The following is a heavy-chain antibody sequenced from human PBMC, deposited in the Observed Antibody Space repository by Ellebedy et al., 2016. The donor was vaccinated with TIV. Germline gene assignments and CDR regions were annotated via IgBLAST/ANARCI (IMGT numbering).Heavy chain of an antibody. J-gene: IGHJ3*02. V-gene: IGHV1-69*13. D-gene: IGHD6-19*01. Sequence: AASVKVSCKASGGTFSSYAISWVRQAPGQGLEWMGGFTPIFGTANYVQKFLGRITITADESTNTAYMELSSLRSEDTALYYCARDRKYLSGWHGPEYAFDIWGQGTMVTVSS. CDR1: GGTFSSYA. CDR2: FTPIFGTA. CDR3: ARDRKYLSGWHGPEYAFDI.